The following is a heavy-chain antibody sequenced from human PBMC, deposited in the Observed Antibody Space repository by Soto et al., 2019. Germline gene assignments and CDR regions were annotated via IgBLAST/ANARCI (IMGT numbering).Heavy chain of an antibody. CDR1: GGSVSSGSYY. V-gene: IGHV4-61*01. J-gene: IGHJ4*02. CDR3: ARAILKYHDSSGPTPYYFDY. D-gene: IGHD3-22*01. Sequence: SETLSLTCTVSGGSVSSGSYYWSWIRQPPGKGLEWIGYIYYSGSTNYNPSLKSRVTISVDTSKNQFSLKLSSVTAADTAVYYCARAILKYHDSSGPTPYYFDYWGQGTLVTVSS. CDR2: IYYSGST.